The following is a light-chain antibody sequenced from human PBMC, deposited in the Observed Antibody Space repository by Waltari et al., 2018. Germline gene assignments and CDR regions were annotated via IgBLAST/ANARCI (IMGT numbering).Light chain of an antibody. CDR3: QQYNNWPYT. CDR2: GAS. Sequence: ELVMTQSPATLSVSPGESATLSCRASQSVSSNLAWYQQKPGQAPRLLTFGASTRATGIPARFSGSGSGTEFTLTISSLQSEDFAIYYCQQYNNWPYTFGQGTKLEIK. J-gene: IGKJ2*01. CDR1: QSVSSN. V-gene: IGKV3-15*01.